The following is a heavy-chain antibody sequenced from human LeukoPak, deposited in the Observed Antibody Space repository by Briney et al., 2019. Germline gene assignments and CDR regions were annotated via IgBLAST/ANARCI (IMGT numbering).Heavy chain of an antibody. V-gene: IGHV4-59*08. CDR3: ARRLVRGYFDY. J-gene: IGHJ4*02. CDR2: IYYSGST. D-gene: IGHD3-10*01. CDR1: GGSLSSYY. Sequence: SETLSLTCTVSGGSLSSYYWSWIRQPPGEGLEWIGYIYYSGSTNYNPSLKSRVTISVDTSKNQFSLKLSSVTAADTAVYYCARRLVRGYFDYWGQGTLVTVSS.